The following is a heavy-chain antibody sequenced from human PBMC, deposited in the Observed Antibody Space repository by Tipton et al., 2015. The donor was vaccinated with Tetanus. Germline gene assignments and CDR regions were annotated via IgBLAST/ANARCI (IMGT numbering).Heavy chain of an antibody. CDR2: TYHTGGT. Sequence: TLSLTCTVSGASVRAGDYSWNWIRQPPGKGLEWIGYTYHTGGTYYNPSFKSRVTVSVDRSNNQFSLEMTSVTAADTAVYFCARAPYNSPGKYYFDYWGQGILVTVSS. CDR1: GASVRAGDYS. V-gene: IGHV4-30-2*01. CDR3: ARAPYNSPGKYYFDY. J-gene: IGHJ4*02. D-gene: IGHD5-24*01.